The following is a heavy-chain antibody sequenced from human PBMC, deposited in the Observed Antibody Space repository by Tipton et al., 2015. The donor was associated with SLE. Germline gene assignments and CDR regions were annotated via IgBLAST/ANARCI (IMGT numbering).Heavy chain of an antibody. CDR1: GFTFSSYS. Sequence: GSLRLSCAASGFTFSSYSMNWVRQAPGKGLEWVSSISSSSNFIYYADSLRGRFTVSRDNAKNSLYLQINSLRAEDTAVYYCGRVGYDLGVDSWGQGTLVTVSS. CDR3: GRVGYDLGVDS. CDR2: ISSSSNFI. D-gene: IGHD5-12*01. V-gene: IGHV3-21*01. J-gene: IGHJ4*02.